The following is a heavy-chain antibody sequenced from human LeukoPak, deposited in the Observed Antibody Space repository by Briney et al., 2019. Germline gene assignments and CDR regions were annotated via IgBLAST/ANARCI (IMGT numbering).Heavy chain of an antibody. J-gene: IGHJ4*02. V-gene: IGHV3-15*01. Sequence: GGSLRLSCAASGFTFSNAWMSWVRQAPGKGLEWVGRIKSKTDGGTTDYAAPVKGRFTISRDDSKNTLYLQMNSVKTEDTAVYYCTTDLWIAVAGSGWGQGTLVTVSS. D-gene: IGHD6-19*01. CDR1: GFTFSNAW. CDR3: TTDLWIAVAGSG. CDR2: IKSKTDGGTT.